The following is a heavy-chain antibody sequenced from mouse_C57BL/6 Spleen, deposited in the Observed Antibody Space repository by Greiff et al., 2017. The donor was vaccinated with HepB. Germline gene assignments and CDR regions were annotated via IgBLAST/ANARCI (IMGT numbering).Heavy chain of an antibody. J-gene: IGHJ2*01. CDR3: ARRGYYDYFDY. D-gene: IGHD2-3*01. CDR1: GYAFSSYW. Sequence: QVQLKESGAELVKPGASVKISCKASGYAFSSYWMNWVKQRPGKGLEWIGQIYPGDGDTNYNGKFKGKATLTADKSSSTAYMQLSSLTSEDSAVYFCARRGYYDYFDYWGQGTTLTVSS. CDR2: IYPGDGDT. V-gene: IGHV1-80*01.